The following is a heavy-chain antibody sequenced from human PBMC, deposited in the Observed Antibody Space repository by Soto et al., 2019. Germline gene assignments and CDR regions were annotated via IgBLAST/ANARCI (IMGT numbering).Heavy chain of an antibody. J-gene: IGHJ4*02. CDR1: GYTLTELS. D-gene: IGHD3-22*01. CDR3: ATGTVHYYDSSGYLGD. Sequence: ASVKVSCKVSGYTLTELSMHWVRQAPGKGLEWMGGFDPEDGETIYAQKFQGRVTMTEDTSTDTAYMELSSLRSEDTAVYYCATGTVHYYDSSGYLGDWGQGTLVTVSS. CDR2: FDPEDGET. V-gene: IGHV1-24*01.